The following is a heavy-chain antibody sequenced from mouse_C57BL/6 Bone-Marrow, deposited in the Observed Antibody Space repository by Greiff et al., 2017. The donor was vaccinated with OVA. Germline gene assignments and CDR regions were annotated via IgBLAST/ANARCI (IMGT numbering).Heavy chain of an antibody. CDR3: ATYYSNYDAMDY. Sequence: VQLQQSGAELVKPGASVKLSCKASGYTFTSYWMHWVKQRPGQGLEWIGMIHPNSGSTNYNEKFKSKATLTVDKSSSTAYMQLSSLTSEDSAVYYCATYYSNYDAMDYWGQGTSVTVSS. J-gene: IGHJ4*01. D-gene: IGHD2-5*01. CDR1: GYTFTSYW. V-gene: IGHV1-64*01. CDR2: IHPNSGST.